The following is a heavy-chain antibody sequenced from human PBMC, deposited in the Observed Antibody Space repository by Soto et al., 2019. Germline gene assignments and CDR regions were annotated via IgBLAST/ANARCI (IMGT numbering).Heavy chain of an antibody. CDR3: ARVYSSLDYGIDS. CDR1: GFTFSSYA. D-gene: IGHD4-4*01. J-gene: IGHJ4*02. V-gene: IGHV3-23*01. Sequence: PAASLILSCAASGFTFSSYAMSWVRQAPGKGLEWVSTISGSGGSTYYADSVKGRFTISRDNSKNTLFLQVNSLGPEDTAVHYCARVYSSLDYGIDSWGLGTLVTVS. CDR2: ISGSGGST.